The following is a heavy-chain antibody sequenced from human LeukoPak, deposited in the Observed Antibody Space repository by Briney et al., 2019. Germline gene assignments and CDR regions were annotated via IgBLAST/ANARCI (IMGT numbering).Heavy chain of an antibody. CDR1: GYTLTELS. CDR2: FDPEDGET. CDR3: ATALITGTIFEYDI. Sequence: ASVKVSYKVSGYTLTELSMHWVRQAPGKGLEWMGGFDPEDGETIYAQKFQGRVTMTEDTSTDTAYMELSSLRSEDTAVYYCATALITGTIFEYDIWGQGTMVTVSS. V-gene: IGHV1-24*01. D-gene: IGHD1-20*01. J-gene: IGHJ3*02.